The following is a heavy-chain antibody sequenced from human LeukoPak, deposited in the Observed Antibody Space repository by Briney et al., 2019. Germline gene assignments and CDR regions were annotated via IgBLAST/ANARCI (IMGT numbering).Heavy chain of an antibody. D-gene: IGHD3-16*02. J-gene: IGHJ4*02. CDR2: ISYDGSNK. CDR3: AKDFLGTYYDYVWGSYRYTGFDC. Sequence: GRSLRLSCAASGFTFSSYGMHWVRQAPGKGLEWVAVISYDGSNKYYADSVKGRFTISRDNSKNTLYLQMNSLRAEDTAVYYCAKDFLGTYYDYVWGSYRYTGFDCWGQGTLVTVSS. CDR1: GFTFSSYG. V-gene: IGHV3-30*18.